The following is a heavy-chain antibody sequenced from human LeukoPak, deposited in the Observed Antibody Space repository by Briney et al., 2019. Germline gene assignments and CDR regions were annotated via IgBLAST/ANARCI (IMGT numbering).Heavy chain of an antibody. D-gene: IGHD3-22*01. CDR1: GSTVSSNY. Sequence: GGSLRLSCAASGSTVSSNYMSWVRQAPGKGLEWVSVIYSGGSTYYADSVKGRFTISRDNSKNTLYLQMNSLRAEDTAVYYCARGGKREYYYDSSGYPDYWGQGTLVTVSS. J-gene: IGHJ4*02. CDR3: ARGGKREYYYDSSGYPDY. V-gene: IGHV3-53*05. CDR2: IYSGGST.